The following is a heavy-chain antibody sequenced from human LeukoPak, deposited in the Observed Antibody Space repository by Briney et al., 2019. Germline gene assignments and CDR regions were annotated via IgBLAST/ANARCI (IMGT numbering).Heavy chain of an antibody. Sequence: SETLSLTCAVSGGSFSGYYWSWIRQPPGKGPEWIGEINHSGSSNYNPSLKSRVTISVDTSKNQFSLKLNSMTAADTAVYYCARGREIGYQLPLDYWGQGTLVTVSS. CDR2: INHSGSS. CDR3: ARGREIGYQLPLDY. CDR1: GGSFSGYY. D-gene: IGHD2-2*01. J-gene: IGHJ4*02. V-gene: IGHV4-34*01.